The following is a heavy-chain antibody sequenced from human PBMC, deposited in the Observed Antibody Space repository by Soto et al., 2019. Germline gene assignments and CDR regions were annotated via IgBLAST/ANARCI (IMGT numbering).Heavy chain of an antibody. CDR1: GFIFSSYT. V-gene: IGHV3-21*01. D-gene: IGHD3-22*01. J-gene: IGHJ4*02. Sequence: TGGSLRLSCAASGFIFSSYTMNWVRQAPGKSLEWVSSISSSSSYIYYADSAKGRFTISRDNAKNSLYLQINSLRAEDTAVYYCARGYYDSSGYRDDYWGQGTLVTVSS. CDR3: ARGYYDSSGYRDDY. CDR2: ISSSSSYI.